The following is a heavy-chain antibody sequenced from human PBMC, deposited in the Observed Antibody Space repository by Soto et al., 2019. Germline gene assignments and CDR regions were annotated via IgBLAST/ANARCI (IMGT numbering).Heavy chain of an antibody. Sequence: SQRLSCAASGFTFRSYAMSWVRQAPGKGLEWVSAISGSGGGTYYADSVKGRFTISRDNSKNTLYLQMNSLRAEDTAVYYCALHSTVDTATNCMDVWGQGPTVTVSS. CDR3: ALHSTVDTATNCMDV. J-gene: IGHJ6*02. D-gene: IGHD5-18*01. CDR2: ISGSGGGT. V-gene: IGHV3-23*01. CDR1: GFTFRSYA.